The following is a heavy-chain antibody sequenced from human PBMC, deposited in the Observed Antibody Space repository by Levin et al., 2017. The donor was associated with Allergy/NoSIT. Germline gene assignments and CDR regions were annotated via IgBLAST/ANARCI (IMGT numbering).Heavy chain of an antibody. Sequence: LSLPCAASGFTFRSYWMTWVRQAPGKGLEWVANIKQDGSEKYYVDSVKGRFTISRDNAKNSLYLQMNSLRADDTAVYYCARDMVGYSGYDPTNDAFDIWGQGTMVTVSS. CDR3: ARDMVGYSGYDPTNDAFDI. D-gene: IGHD5-12*01. CDR1: GFTFRSYW. J-gene: IGHJ3*02. CDR2: IKQDGSEK. V-gene: IGHV3-7*04.